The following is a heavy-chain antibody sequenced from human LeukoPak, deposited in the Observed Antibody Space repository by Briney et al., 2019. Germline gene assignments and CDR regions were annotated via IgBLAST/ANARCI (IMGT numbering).Heavy chain of an antibody. Sequence: SVKVSCKASGGTFSSYAISWVRQAPGQGLEWMGGIIPIFGTANYAQKFQGRVTITTDESTSTAYMELSSLRSEDTVVYYCARDRDSSSWYGAFDIWGQGTMVTVSS. J-gene: IGHJ3*02. D-gene: IGHD6-13*01. V-gene: IGHV1-69*05. CDR1: GGTFSSYA. CDR3: ARDRDSSSWYGAFDI. CDR2: IIPIFGTA.